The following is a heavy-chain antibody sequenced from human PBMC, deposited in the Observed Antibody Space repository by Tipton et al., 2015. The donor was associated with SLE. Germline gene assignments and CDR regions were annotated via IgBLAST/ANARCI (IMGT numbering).Heavy chain of an antibody. J-gene: IGHJ4*02. D-gene: IGHD3-22*01. CDR3: ARSSHYYDSSGYYPIFDY. CDR2: IYTSGST. V-gene: IGHV4-4*08. CDR1: GDSISSYY. Sequence: TLSLTCTVSGDSISSYYLNWIRQPPGKGLVWIGSIYTSGSTNYNPSLKRRVTISVDTSKNQSSLKLSSVTAADTAVYYCARSSHYYDSSGYYPIFDYWGQGTLVTVSS.